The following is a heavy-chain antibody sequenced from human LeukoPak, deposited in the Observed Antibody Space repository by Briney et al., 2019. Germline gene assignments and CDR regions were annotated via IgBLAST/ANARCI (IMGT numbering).Heavy chain of an antibody. Sequence: GRSLRLSCAASGFTFSSYGMHWVRQALGKGLEWVAVIWYDGSNKYYADSVKGRFTISRDNSKNTLYLQMNSLRAEDTAVYYCAREGGDYPYYFDYWGQGTLVTVSS. CDR2: IWYDGSNK. CDR1: GFTFSSYG. V-gene: IGHV3-33*01. D-gene: IGHD4-17*01. CDR3: AREGGDYPYYFDY. J-gene: IGHJ4*02.